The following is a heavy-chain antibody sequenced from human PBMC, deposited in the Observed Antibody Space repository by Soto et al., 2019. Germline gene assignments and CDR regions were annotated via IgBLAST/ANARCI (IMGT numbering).Heavy chain of an antibody. D-gene: IGHD4-17*01. Sequence: GESLKISCAASGFTFSRYAMSWVRQAPGKGLEWVSAISGSGGSTYYADSVKGRFTISRDNSKNTLYLQMNSLRAEDTAVYYCAKDRGRVYGDYVFDYWGQGTLVTVSS. CDR1: GFTFSRYA. CDR3: AKDRGRVYGDYVFDY. V-gene: IGHV3-23*01. J-gene: IGHJ4*02. CDR2: ISGSGGST.